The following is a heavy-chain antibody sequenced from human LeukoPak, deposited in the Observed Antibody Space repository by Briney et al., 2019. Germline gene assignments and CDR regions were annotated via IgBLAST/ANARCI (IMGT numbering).Heavy chain of an antibody. D-gene: IGHD2-15*01. CDR2: IYYRGST. V-gene: IGHV4-59*01. CDR3: AREGVAATDRYYYYYMDV. Sequence: PSETLSLTCTVSGGSISSYYWSWIRQPPGKGLEWIGYIYYRGSTNYNPSLKSRVTISVDTSKNQFSLKLSPVTAADPAVYYCAREGVAATDRYYYYYMDVWGKGTTVTVSS. CDR1: GGSISSYY. J-gene: IGHJ6*03.